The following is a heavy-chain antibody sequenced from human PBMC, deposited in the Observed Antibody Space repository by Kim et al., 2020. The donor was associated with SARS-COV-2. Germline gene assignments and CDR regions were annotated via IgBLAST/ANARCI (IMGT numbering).Heavy chain of an antibody. V-gene: IGHV3-48*04. CDR2: ISSSSSTI. CDR1: GFTFSSYS. J-gene: IGHJ4*02. Sequence: GGSLRLSCAASGFTFSSYSMNWVRQAPGKGLEWVSYISSSSSTIYYADSVKGRFTISRDNAKNSLYLQMNSLRAEDTAVYYCARALVPTVTSLFDYWGQGTLVTVSS. D-gene: IGHD4-17*01. CDR3: ARALVPTVTSLFDY.